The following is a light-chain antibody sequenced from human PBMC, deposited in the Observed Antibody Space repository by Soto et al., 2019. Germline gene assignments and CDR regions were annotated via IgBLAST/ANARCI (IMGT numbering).Light chain of an antibody. Sequence: QSVLTQPPSVSGAPGQRVTSSYTGSSSNIGAGYEVHWYQQLPGTAPKLLIYGNNNRPSGVPDRFSGSKSGTSASLAITGLQAEDEADYYCQSYDSSLSALYVFGTGTKVTVL. V-gene: IGLV1-40*01. CDR2: GNN. CDR1: SSNIGAGYE. CDR3: QSYDSSLSALYV. J-gene: IGLJ1*01.